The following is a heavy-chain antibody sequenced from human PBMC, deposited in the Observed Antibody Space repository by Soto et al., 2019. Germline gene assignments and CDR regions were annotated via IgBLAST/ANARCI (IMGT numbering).Heavy chain of an antibody. CDR3: ARDCSSGCITASGTYYYYGVDV. D-gene: IGHD6-13*01. Sequence: PSETLSLTCTVSGGSISSYYWSWIRQPAGKGLEWIGRIYASGSTNYNPSLKSRVTMSVDTSKNQFSLKLSSVTAADTAVYYCARDCSSGCITASGTYYYYGVDVWGQGTTVTVSS. CDR2: IYASGST. J-gene: IGHJ6*02. V-gene: IGHV4-4*07. CDR1: GGSISSYY.